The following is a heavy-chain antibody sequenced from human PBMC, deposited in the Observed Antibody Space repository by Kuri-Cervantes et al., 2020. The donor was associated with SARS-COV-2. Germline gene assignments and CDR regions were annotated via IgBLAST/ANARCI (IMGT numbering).Heavy chain of an antibody. D-gene: IGHD6-13*01. CDR3: AKDGSSSWSFNYYYYGMDV. CDR1: GFTLSSYA. J-gene: IGHJ6*02. Sequence: GESLKISCAASGFTLSSYAIHWVRQAPGKGLEWVAFISYDGNTTYYADSVKGRFTISRDNSRNSLFLQMNSLRTEDTAIYYCAKDGSSSWSFNYYYYGMDVWGQGTTVTVSS. V-gene: IGHV3-30-3*01. CDR2: ISYDGNTT.